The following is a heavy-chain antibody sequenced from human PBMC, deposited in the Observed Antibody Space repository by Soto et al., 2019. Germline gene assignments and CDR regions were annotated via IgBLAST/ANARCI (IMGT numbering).Heavy chain of an antibody. V-gene: IGHV4-39*01. D-gene: IGHD1-1*01. J-gene: IGHJ4*02. Sequence: QLQLQESGPGLVKPSETLSLTCTVSGGSISSSSYYWGWIRQPPGKGLEWIGSIYYSGSTYYNPSLKSRVTISVDTSKNQFSLKLSSVTAADTAVYYCATVVQLERRGPRLPFDYWGQGTLVTVSS. CDR1: GGSISSSSYY. CDR3: ATVVQLERRGPRLPFDY. CDR2: IYYSGST.